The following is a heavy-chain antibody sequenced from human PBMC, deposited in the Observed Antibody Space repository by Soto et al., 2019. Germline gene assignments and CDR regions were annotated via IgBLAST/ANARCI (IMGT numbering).Heavy chain of an antibody. Sequence: ASVKVSCKLSRYTLTELSMHWVRQDPGEGLEWMGSFNPKDGETIYAQKFQGRITMTEDTSLDTAYMELSSLKTEDTAVYYCVRVDKKLGTTFFDNWGQGILVTVSS. CDR1: RYTLTELS. J-gene: IGHJ4*02. CDR2: FNPKDGET. V-gene: IGHV1-24*01. CDR3: VRVDKKLGTTFFDN. D-gene: IGHD7-27*01.